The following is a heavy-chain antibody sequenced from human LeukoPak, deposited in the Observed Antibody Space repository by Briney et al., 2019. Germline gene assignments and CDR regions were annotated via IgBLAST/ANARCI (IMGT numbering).Heavy chain of an antibody. CDR3: ARDGRPSITMIVVVITSWFDP. V-gene: IGHV1-18*01. CDR1: GYTFTSYG. D-gene: IGHD3-22*01. J-gene: IGHJ5*02. Sequence: SVKVSCKASGYTFTSYGISWVRQAPGQGLEWMGWIILYNGNTNYAQKLQGRVTMTTDTSTSTAYMELRSLRSDDTAVYYCARDGRPSITMIVVVITSWFDPWGQGTLVTVSS. CDR2: IILYNGNT.